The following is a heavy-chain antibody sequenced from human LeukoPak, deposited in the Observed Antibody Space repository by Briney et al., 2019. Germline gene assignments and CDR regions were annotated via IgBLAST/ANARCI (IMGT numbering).Heavy chain of an antibody. Sequence: PSQTLSLTCTVSGDSISSGGFYWSWIRQHPGKGLEWIGYIYYSGSTFYNPSLKSRVTISVDTSKNQFSLKLSSVTAADTAVYYCAGTEGFVYGGNPDFDYWGQGTLVTVSS. CDR1: GDSISSGGFY. D-gene: IGHD4-23*01. CDR2: IYYSGST. V-gene: IGHV4-31*03. CDR3: AGTEGFVYGGNPDFDY. J-gene: IGHJ4*02.